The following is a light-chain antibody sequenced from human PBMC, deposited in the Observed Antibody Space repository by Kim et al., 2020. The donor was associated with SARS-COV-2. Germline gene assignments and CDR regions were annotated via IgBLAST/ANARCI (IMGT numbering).Light chain of an antibody. CDR1: KLGDKY. Sequence: SYELTQPPSVSVSPGQTASITCSGDKLGDKYAYWYQQKPGQSPVLVIYQDSKRPSGIPERFSGSNSGNTATLTISGTQAMDEADYYCQAWDSSTVLGGGT. V-gene: IGLV3-1*01. CDR2: QDS. J-gene: IGLJ3*02. CDR3: QAWDSSTV.